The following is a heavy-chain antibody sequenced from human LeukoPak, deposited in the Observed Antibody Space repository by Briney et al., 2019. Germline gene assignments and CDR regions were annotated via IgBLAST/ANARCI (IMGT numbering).Heavy chain of an antibody. D-gene: IGHD2-2*01. Sequence: GGSLRLSCAASGFTLSDYYMNWIRQAPGKGLEWVSYISSSGSTIYYADSVKGRFTISRDNAKNSLYLQMNSLRAEDTAVYYCARAKHECSSTSCYPREGFDYWGQGTLVTVSS. J-gene: IGHJ4*02. V-gene: IGHV3-11*01. CDR3: ARAKHECSSTSCYPREGFDY. CDR2: ISSSGSTI. CDR1: GFTLSDYY.